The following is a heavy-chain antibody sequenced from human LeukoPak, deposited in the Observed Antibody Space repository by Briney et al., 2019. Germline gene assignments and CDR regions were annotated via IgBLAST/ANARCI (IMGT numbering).Heavy chain of an antibody. Sequence: PGGSLRLSCAASGFTLSDYFLTWIRQPPGKGLEWVSSISSSSSYIYYADSVKSRFTISRDNAKNTLYLQMNSLRAEDTAVYYCARDLNYYYYMDVWGKGTTVTISS. CDR2: ISSSSSYI. V-gene: IGHV3-21*01. CDR1: GFTLSDYF. CDR3: ARDLNYYYYMDV. J-gene: IGHJ6*03.